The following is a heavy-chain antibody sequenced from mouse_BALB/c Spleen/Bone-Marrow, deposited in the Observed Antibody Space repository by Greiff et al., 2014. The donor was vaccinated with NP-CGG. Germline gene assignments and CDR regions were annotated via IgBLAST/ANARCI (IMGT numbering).Heavy chain of an antibody. CDR2: INPSNGGT. J-gene: IGHJ4*01. CDR3: TYMGYYGSSYAMDY. V-gene: IGHV1S16*01. Sequence: VKLMESGAELAKPGASVKLSCKASGYTFTSYWMHWVKLRPGQGFEWIGEINPSNGGTNYNEKFKRKATLTVDKSSSTAYMQLSSLTSEDSAVYYCTYMGYYGSSYAMDYWGQGTSVTVSS. D-gene: IGHD1-1*01. CDR1: GYTFTSYW.